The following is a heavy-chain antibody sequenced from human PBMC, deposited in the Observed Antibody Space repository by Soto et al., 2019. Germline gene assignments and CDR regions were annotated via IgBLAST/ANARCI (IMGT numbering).Heavy chain of an antibody. CDR3: AKDPTSGSSHPGYFDY. Sequence: GGSLRLSCAASGFTFDDYAMHWVRQAPGKGLEWVSGISWKGVNIYYADSVKGRFTIPRDNAKNSLYLQMSSLRAEDTALYYCAKDPTSGSSHPGYFDYWGQGTLVTVPS. CDR2: ISWKGVNI. J-gene: IGHJ4*02. CDR1: GFTFDDYA. V-gene: IGHV3-9*01. D-gene: IGHD1-26*01.